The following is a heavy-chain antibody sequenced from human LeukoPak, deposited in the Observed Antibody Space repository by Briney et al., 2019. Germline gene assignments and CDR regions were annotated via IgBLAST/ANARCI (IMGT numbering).Heavy chain of an antibody. CDR1: GGSISSSSYY. J-gene: IGHJ4*02. Sequence: PSETLSLTCTVSGGSISSSSYYSGWIRQPPGKGLEWIGSIYYSGSTYYNPSLKSRVTISVDTSKNQFSLKLSSVTAADTAVYYCASPPGSGNSGVEYFDYWGQGTLVTVSS. CDR2: IYYSGST. V-gene: IGHV4-39*01. D-gene: IGHD4-23*01. CDR3: ASPPGSGNSGVEYFDY.